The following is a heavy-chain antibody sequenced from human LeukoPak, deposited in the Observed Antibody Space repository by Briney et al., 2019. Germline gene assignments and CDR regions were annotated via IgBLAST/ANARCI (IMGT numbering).Heavy chain of an antibody. CDR2: ISGSAATT. J-gene: IGHJ4*02. D-gene: IGHD3-10*01. V-gene: IGHV3-23*01. CDR1: GFTFSSFP. CDR3: AKAGELLWFGELYYFDY. Sequence: AGGSLRLSCAASGFTFSSFPMSWVRQAPGKGLEWVSAISGSAATTYYADSVKGRFTISRDNSKNTLYLQMNSLRAEDTAVYYCAKAGELLWFGELYYFDYWGQGTLVTASS.